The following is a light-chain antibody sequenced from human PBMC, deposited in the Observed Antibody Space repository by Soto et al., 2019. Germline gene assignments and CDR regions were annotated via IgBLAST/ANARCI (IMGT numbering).Light chain of an antibody. V-gene: IGKV3-15*01. J-gene: IGKJ4*01. CDR3: QQYNNWPRGT. CDR2: GAS. CDR1: QSVSSN. Sequence: EIGMTQSPATLSVSPEERATLSCRASQSVSSNLAWYQQKPGQAPRLLIYGASTRATGIPARFSGSGSGTEFTLTISSLQSEDFAVYYCQQYNNWPRGTFGGGTKVEIK.